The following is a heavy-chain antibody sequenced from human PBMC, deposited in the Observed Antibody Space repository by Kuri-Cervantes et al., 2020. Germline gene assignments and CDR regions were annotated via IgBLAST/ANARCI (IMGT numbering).Heavy chain of an antibody. J-gene: IGHJ6*02. CDR3: ASSPCYDFWSGYSKTQYGMDV. CDR2: IYYNGST. V-gene: IGHV4-39*07. Sequence: GSLRLSCTVSGGSISSSSYYWGWIRQPPGQGLEWIGSIYYNGSTYYNPSLKSRVTISVDTSKNQFSLKPSSVTAADTAVYYCASSPCYDFWSGYSKTQYGMDVWGQGTTVTVSS. CDR1: GGSISSSSYY. D-gene: IGHD3-3*01.